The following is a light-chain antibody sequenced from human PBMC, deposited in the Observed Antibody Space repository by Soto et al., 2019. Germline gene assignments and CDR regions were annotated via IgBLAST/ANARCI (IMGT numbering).Light chain of an antibody. J-gene: IGKJ4*01. V-gene: IGKV4-1*01. CDR3: QQYYSLPLT. CDR1: QSVLYSSNNQNF. CDR2: WAS. Sequence: DIVMTQSPDSLAVSLGERATINCKSSQSVLYSSNNQNFLAWYQQKPGQPPKLLIYWASTRESGVPDRFSGSGSGTDFTLTISSLQAEDVAIYYCQQYYSLPLTFGGGTKVDIK.